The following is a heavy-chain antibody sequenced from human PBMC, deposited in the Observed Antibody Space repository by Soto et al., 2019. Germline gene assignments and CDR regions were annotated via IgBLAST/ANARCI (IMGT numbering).Heavy chain of an antibody. J-gene: IGHJ3*02. CDR1: GFTFSSYS. CDR2: ISSSSSTI. CDR3: AREEYKWNTLDDAFDI. D-gene: IGHD1-20*01. Sequence: GGSLSLCTAASGFTFSSYSMNWIRPAQGKGLEWVSYISSSSSTIYYADSVKGRFTISRDNAKNSLYLQMNSLRAEDTAVYYCAREEYKWNTLDDAFDIWGQGTMVTVSS. V-gene: IGHV3-48*01.